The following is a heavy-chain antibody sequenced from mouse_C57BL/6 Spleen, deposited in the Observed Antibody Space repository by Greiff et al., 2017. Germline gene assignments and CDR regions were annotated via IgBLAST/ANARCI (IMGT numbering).Heavy chain of an antibody. J-gene: IGHJ4*01. D-gene: IGHD2-4*01. Sequence: LQESGAELVRPGASVKMSCKASGYTFTSYNMHWVKQTPRQGLEWIGAIYPGNGDTSYNQKFKGKATLTVDKSSSTAYMHLSSLTSEDAAVYCCARDYDYDEAMDYWGQGTSVTVSS. V-gene: IGHV1-12*01. CDR1: GYTFTSYN. CDR3: ARDYDYDEAMDY. CDR2: IYPGNGDT.